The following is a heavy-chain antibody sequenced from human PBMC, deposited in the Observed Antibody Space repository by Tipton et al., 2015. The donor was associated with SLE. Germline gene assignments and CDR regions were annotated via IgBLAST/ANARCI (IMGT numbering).Heavy chain of an antibody. Sequence: LSLTCAASGFTFSSYWMSWVRQAPGKGLEWVANIKQDGSEKYYVDSVKGRFTISRDNAKNSLYLQMNSLRAEDTAVYYCARGIVSSWYDYWGQGTLVTVSS. CDR1: GFTFSSYW. J-gene: IGHJ4*02. CDR3: ARGIVSSWYDY. CDR2: IKQDGSEK. D-gene: IGHD6-13*01. V-gene: IGHV3-7*01.